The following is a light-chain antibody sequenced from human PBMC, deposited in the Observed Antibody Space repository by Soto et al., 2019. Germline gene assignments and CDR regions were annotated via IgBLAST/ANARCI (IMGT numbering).Light chain of an antibody. CDR1: QSISSW. V-gene: IGKV1-5*03. Sequence: DIQMTQSPSTLSASVGDRVTITCRASQSISSWLAWYQQKPGKAPKLLIYKASSLESGVPSRFSVSGSGTEFTLTISSLQPDDFATYYCQAYNSYSRSFGQGTKVQIK. J-gene: IGKJ1*01. CDR2: KAS. CDR3: QAYNSYSRS.